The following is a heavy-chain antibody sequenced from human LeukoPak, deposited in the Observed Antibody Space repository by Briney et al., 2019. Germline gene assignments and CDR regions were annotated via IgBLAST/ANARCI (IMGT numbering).Heavy chain of an antibody. CDR2: ISGSGDRT. J-gene: IGHJ3*02. D-gene: IGHD3-10*01. CDR3: AKGYLWFGELSQDAFDI. Sequence: GGSLRLSCAASGLIVNNYAMSWVRQAPGKGLEWVSGISGSGDRTYYADSVKGRFSISRDNSKNMVYLQMNSLRAEDTAVYYCAKGYLWFGELSQDAFDIWGQGTMVTVSS. CDR1: GLIVNNYA. V-gene: IGHV3-23*01.